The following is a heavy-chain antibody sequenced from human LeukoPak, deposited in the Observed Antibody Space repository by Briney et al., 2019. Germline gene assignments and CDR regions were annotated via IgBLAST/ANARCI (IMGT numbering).Heavy chain of an antibody. D-gene: IGHD2-15*01. Sequence: ASVKVSCKASGGTFSSYAISWVRQAPGQGLAWMGGIIPIFGTANYAQKFQGRVTITADKSTSTAYMELSSLRSEDTAVYYCARVGGGTLGPAGIHDYWGQGTLVTVSS. CDR3: ARVGGGTLGPAGIHDY. CDR2: IIPIFGTA. V-gene: IGHV1-69*06. CDR1: GGTFSSYA. J-gene: IGHJ4*02.